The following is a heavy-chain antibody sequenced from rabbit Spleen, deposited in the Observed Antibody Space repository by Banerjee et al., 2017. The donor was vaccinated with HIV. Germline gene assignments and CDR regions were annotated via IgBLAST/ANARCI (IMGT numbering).Heavy chain of an antibody. V-gene: IGHV1S47*01. Sequence: QEQLMESGGGLVQPGGSLKLSCKASGFDLNSYGVSWVRQAPGKGLEWIGYIDPIFGSVYFASWVNGRFTVSSHNAQNTLYLQLNSLTAADTATYFCVRWGVDDYGGNLWGPGTLVTVS. D-gene: IGHD2-1*01. J-gene: IGHJ4*01. CDR2: IDPIFGSV. CDR1: GFDLNSYG. CDR3: VRWGVDDYGGNL.